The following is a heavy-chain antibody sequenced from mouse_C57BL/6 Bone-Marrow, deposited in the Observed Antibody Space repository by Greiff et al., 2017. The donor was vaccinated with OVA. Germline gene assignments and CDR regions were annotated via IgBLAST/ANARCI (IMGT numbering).Heavy chain of an antibody. Sequence: VQLQQPGAELVKPGASVKLSCKASGYTFTSYWMQWVKQRPGQGLEWIGEIDPSDSYTNYNQKFKGKATLTVDTSSSTAYMQLSSLTSEDSAVYYCARFNVNGFAYWGQGTLVTVSA. J-gene: IGHJ3*01. CDR2: IDPSDSYT. CDR3: ARFNVNGFAY. CDR1: GYTFTSYW. V-gene: IGHV1-50*01.